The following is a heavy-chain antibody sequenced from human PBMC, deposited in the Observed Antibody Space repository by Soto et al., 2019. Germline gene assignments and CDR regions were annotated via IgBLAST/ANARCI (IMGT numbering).Heavy chain of an antibody. D-gene: IGHD3-10*01. CDR3: ARGGLGNYYNDY. CDR2: IKGDGTIT. Sequence: EVQLLESGGGLVQPGGSLRLSCAASGFTFSRDWMHWVRQSPGKGLVWVSRIKGDGTITNYADSVKGRFTTSRDNAKNTVYLQLNSLTTEDTAVYYCARGGLGNYYNDYWGQGPLVTVSS. CDR1: GFTFSRDW. V-gene: IGHV3-74*02. J-gene: IGHJ4*02.